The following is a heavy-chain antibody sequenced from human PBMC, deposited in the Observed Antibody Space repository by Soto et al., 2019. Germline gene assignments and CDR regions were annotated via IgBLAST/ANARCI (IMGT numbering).Heavy chain of an antibody. D-gene: IGHD3-16*01. Sequence: QVQLQESGPGLVRPSGTLSLTCAVSGGSISSDNWWGWVRQPPGKGREWIGEIYHTGITNYNPSLKSRVIMSVDKSKNQFSLRLTSVTAADTAVFCCARFGSPSLLLGELAPYSLDYWGQGILVTVSS. CDR3: ARFGSPSLLLGELAPYSLDY. CDR1: GGSISSDNW. J-gene: IGHJ4*02. V-gene: IGHV4-4*01. CDR2: IYHTGIT.